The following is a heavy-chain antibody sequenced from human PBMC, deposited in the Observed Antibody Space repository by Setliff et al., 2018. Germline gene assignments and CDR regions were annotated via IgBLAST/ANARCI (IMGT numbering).Heavy chain of an antibody. J-gene: IGHJ4*02. D-gene: IGHD3-3*01. CDR2: IYHSGST. CDR1: GGSISSSSYY. Sequence: PSETLSLTCTVYGGSISSSSYYWGWIRQPPGKGLERIGSIYHSGSTYYNPSLKSRVTISVDTSKNQFSLKLSSVTAADTALYYCARIGHFDFWRDFGERGEYFDYWGQGTLVTVSS. CDR3: ARIGHFDFWRDFGERGEYFDY. V-gene: IGHV4-39*01.